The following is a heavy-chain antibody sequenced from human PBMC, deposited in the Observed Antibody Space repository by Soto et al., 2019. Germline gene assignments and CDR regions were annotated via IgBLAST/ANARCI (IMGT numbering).Heavy chain of an antibody. V-gene: IGHV4-31*03. CDR2: IYYSGST. CDR1: GGSISSGGYY. J-gene: IGHJ4*02. Sequence: QVQLQESGPGLVKPSQTLSLTCTVSGGSISSGGYYWSWIRQHPGKGLEWIGYIYYSGSTYYNPSLKSRVTISVDTSKNQSALKLSSVTAADTAVYYCARSSVDTAEDYWGQGTLVTVSS. D-gene: IGHD5-18*01. CDR3: ARSSVDTAEDY.